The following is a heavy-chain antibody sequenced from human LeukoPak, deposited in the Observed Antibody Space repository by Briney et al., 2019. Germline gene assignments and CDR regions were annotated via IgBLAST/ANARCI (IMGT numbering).Heavy chain of an antibody. D-gene: IGHD1-7*01. V-gene: IGHV3-21*01. Sequence: GGSLRLSCAASGFTFSSYTMNWVRQAPGKGLEWVSSISSSSSYIYYADSVKGRFTISRDNAKNSLYLQMNSLRAEDTAVYYCARAAPRVTGTTDYWGQGTLVTVSS. CDR3: ARAAPRVTGTTDY. CDR1: GFTFSSYT. J-gene: IGHJ4*02. CDR2: ISSSSSYI.